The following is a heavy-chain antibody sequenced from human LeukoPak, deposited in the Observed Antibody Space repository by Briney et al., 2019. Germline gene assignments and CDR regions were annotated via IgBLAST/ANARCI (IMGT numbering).Heavy chain of an antibody. CDR1: GFNFTTYS. CDR3: AKAPKYDYVWGGHRSTLPYSDS. Sequence: GGSLRLSCRASGFNFTTYSMNWVRQAPGKGLERVSVIRAGGNPSHYADPVKGRLPTSRHNSKNMLYLQMNSLRLEDTAVYYCAKAPKYDYVWGGHRSTLPYSDSWGQGALVTVSS. CDR2: IRAGGNPS. V-gene: IGHV3-23*01. J-gene: IGHJ4*02. D-gene: IGHD3-16*01.